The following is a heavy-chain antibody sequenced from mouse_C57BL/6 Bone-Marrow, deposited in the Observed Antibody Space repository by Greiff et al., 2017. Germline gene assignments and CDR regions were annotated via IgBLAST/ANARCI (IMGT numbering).Heavy chain of an antibody. CDR2: IHPNSGST. Sequence: VQLQQPGAELVKPGASVKLSCKASGYTFTSYWMHWVKQRPGQGLEWIGMIHPNSGSTNYNEKFKSKATLTVDKSSSTAYMQLSSLTSEDSAVXYCARSPGSYWYFDVWGTGTTVTVSS. CDR1: GYTFTSYW. D-gene: IGHD1-1*01. V-gene: IGHV1-64*01. CDR3: ARSPGSYWYFDV. J-gene: IGHJ1*03.